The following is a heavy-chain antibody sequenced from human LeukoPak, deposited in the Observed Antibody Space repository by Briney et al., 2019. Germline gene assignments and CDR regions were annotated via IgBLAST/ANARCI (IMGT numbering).Heavy chain of an antibody. CDR2: INPSVGST. Sequence: ASVKVSCKASGYTFTSYYMHWVRQAPGQGLEGMGIINPSVGSTSYAQKFQGRVTMTRDMSTSTVYMELSSLRSEETAVYYCARDNSVGDNAWWFDPWGQGTLVNVSS. CDR3: ARDNSVGDNAWWFDP. V-gene: IGHV1-46*01. J-gene: IGHJ5*02. D-gene: IGHD1-26*01. CDR1: GYTFTSYY.